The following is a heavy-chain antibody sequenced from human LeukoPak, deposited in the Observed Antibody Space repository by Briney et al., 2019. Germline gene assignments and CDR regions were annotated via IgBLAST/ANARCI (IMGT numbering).Heavy chain of an antibody. CDR3: AKGGSVSYYYYYYMDV. Sequence: GGSLRLSCAASGFTFSSYAMSWVRQAPGKGLEWVSAISGSGGSTYYADSVKGRFTISRDNSKNTLYLQMNSLRAEDTAVYYCAKGGSVSYYYYYYMDVWGKGTTVTVSS. J-gene: IGHJ6*03. CDR1: GFTFSSYA. V-gene: IGHV3-23*01. CDR2: ISGSGGST.